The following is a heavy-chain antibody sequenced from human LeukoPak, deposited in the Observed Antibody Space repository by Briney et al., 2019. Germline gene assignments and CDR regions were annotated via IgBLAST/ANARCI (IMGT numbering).Heavy chain of an antibody. Sequence: PGGSLTLSCAASGFTSSSYAMSWVRQAPGKGLEWVSAISGSGGSTYYADSVKGRFTISRDNSKNTLYLQMNSLRAEDTAVYYCAKGGWIQLWLFDYWGQGTLVTVSS. V-gene: IGHV3-23*01. CDR2: ISGSGGST. J-gene: IGHJ4*02. D-gene: IGHD5-18*01. CDR1: GFTSSSYA. CDR3: AKGGWIQLWLFDY.